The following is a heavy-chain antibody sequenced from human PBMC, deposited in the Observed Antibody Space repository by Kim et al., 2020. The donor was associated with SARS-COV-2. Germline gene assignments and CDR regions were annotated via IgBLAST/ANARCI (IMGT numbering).Heavy chain of an antibody. V-gene: IGHV3-48*02. CDR3: ARLHPPSITMVRANWFDP. J-gene: IGHJ5*02. D-gene: IGHD3-10*01. Sequence: KGRFTISRDNAKNSLYLQMNSLRDEDTAVYYCARLHPPSITMVRANWFDPWGQGTLVTVSS.